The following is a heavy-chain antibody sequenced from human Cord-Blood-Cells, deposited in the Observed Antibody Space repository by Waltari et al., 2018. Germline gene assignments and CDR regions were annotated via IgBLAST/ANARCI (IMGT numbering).Heavy chain of an antibody. D-gene: IGHD2-2*01. CDR3: ARDRCSSTSCYFDY. CDR1: GFTFTSHS. CDR2: ISSSSSYI. V-gene: IGHV3-21*01. Sequence: EVQLVESGGGLVKPGGSLRLSRAASGFTFTSHSMNWARLAPGKGLEWVSSISSSSSYIYYADSVKGRFTISRDNAKNSLYLQMNSLRAEDTAVYYCARDRCSSTSCYFDYWGQGTLVTVSS. J-gene: IGHJ4*02.